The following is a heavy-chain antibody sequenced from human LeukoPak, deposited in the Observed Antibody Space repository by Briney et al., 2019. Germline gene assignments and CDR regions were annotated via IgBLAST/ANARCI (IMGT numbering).Heavy chain of an antibody. V-gene: IGHV3-74*01. Sequence: GGPWRLSGAAFGSTFSNYWMDGFRQTPGKGLVYVPRIISDLSSTSHADPVKGRFTISRDNHKNPLYPHMSRQRAGDTAVYYCARDGSLPDYRGQGTMVTVSS. J-gene: IGHJ4*02. CDR3: ARDGSLPDY. CDR2: IISDLSST. CDR1: GSTFSNYW.